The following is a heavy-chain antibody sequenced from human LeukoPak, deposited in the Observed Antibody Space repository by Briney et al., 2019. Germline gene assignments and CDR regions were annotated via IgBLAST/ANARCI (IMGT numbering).Heavy chain of an antibody. V-gene: IGHV3-7*04. CDR3: ARDYSASGGLDY. CDR2: IKPDGSEK. D-gene: IGHD3-10*01. CDR1: GITFGSYW. J-gene: IGHJ4*02. Sequence: GGSLRLSCAASGITFGSYWMDWVRQAPGKGLAWVGNIKPDGSEKYYVGSVRGRFTISRDNAKNSLYLQMNSLRADDTAVYYCARDYSASGGLDYWGQGTLVTVSS.